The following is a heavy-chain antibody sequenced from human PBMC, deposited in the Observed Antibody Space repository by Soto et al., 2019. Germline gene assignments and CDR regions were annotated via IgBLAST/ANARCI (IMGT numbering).Heavy chain of an antibody. Sequence: QVQLVESGGGWVKPGGSLRLSCAASGFSFSDYYMSWIRQAPGKGLEWLTYISSSSSHTNYADSVKGRFTISRDNAKNLVYLHLNSLRAGDTAIYYCARRVSAHFDYWGQGTLVTVSS. V-gene: IGHV3-11*05. CDR1: GFSFSDYY. CDR2: ISSSSSHT. CDR3: ARRVSAHFDY. D-gene: IGHD6-6*01. J-gene: IGHJ4*02.